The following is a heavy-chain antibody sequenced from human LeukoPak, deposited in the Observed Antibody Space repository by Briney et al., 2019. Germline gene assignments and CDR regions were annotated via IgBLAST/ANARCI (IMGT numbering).Heavy chain of an antibody. Sequence: SVKVSCKASGGTFSIYAISWVRQAPGQGREWMGRIIPILGIANYAQKFQGRVTITADKSTSTAYMELSSLRSEDTAVYYCATYGSGTSAATYYGMDVWGQGTTVTVSS. CDR3: ATYGSGTSAATYYGMDV. CDR2: IIPILGIA. D-gene: IGHD3-10*01. CDR1: GGTFSIYA. V-gene: IGHV1-69*04. J-gene: IGHJ6*02.